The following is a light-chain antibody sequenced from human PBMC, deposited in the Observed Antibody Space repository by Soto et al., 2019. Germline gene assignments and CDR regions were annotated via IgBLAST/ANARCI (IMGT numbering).Light chain of an antibody. CDR1: SSDVGAYNY. CDR2: EVT. Sequence: QSALTQPPSASGSPGQSVTISCTGSSSDVGAYNYVSWYQQHPGKAPKLMIYEVTKRPSGVPDRFSGSKSVNTASLTVSGLQAEDEADYYCSSYAGSNNLPFGGGTKLTVL. J-gene: IGLJ3*02. V-gene: IGLV2-8*01. CDR3: SSYAGSNNLP.